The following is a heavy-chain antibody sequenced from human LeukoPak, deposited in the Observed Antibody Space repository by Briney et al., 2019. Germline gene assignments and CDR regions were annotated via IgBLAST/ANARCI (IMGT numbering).Heavy chain of an antibody. V-gene: IGHV3-7*01. D-gene: IGHD1-7*01. CDR1: GFTFSRYW. CDR2: INQDGSEK. Sequence: GGSLRLSCAGSGFTFSRYWMSWVRQAPGKGLEWVANINQDGSEKYHVDSVRGRFTISRDNAKNSLYLQMNSLRAEDTAVYYCATMGLELLPNYFDYWGQGTLVTVSS. J-gene: IGHJ4*02. CDR3: ATMGLELLPNYFDY.